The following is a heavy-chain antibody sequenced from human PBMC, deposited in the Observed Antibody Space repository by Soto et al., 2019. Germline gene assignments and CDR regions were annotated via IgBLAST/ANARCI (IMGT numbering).Heavy chain of an antibody. D-gene: IGHD2-15*01. J-gene: IGHJ4*02. CDR1: GFTFSDHY. Sequence: EVQLVDSGGGLVEPGGSLRLSCAASGFTFSDHYMDWVRQAPGKGLEWIGRVRNKANSYTTEYAASVRGRFTVSRDDSKNSLYLQMNSLKTEDTAMYYCVRNLASGGTYYFDYWGQGTLVTVSS. V-gene: IGHV3-72*01. CDR3: VRNLASGGTYYFDY. CDR2: VRNKANSYTT.